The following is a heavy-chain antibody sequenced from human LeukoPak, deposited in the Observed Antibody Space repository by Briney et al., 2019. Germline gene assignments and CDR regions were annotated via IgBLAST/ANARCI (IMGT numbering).Heavy chain of an antibody. CDR1: GGSISSYY. J-gene: IGHJ6*02. D-gene: IGHD4-17*01. V-gene: IGHV4-59*08. CDR3: AGGYGDPGGYYYYYGMDV. CDR2: IYYSGST. Sequence: SETLSLTCTVSGGSISSYYWSWIRQPPGEGLEWIGYIYYSGSTNYNPSLKSRVTISVDTSKNQFSLKLSSVTAADTAVYYCAGGYGDPGGYYYYYGMDVWGQGTTVTVSS.